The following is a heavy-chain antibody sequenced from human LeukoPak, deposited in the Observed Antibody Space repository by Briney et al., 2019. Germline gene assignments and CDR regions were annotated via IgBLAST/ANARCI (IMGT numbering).Heavy chain of an antibody. CDR3: ARHRGYNYGYHWFDP. Sequence: SETLSLTCTVSGGSITSSYYWGWIRQPPGKGLEWIGSIYYSGSTYYNPSLKSRVTISVDTSKNQFSLNLSSVTASDTAVYYCARHRGYNYGYHWFDPWGQGTLATVSS. CDR1: GGSITSSYY. V-gene: IGHV4-39*01. CDR2: IYYSGST. J-gene: IGHJ5*02. D-gene: IGHD5-18*01.